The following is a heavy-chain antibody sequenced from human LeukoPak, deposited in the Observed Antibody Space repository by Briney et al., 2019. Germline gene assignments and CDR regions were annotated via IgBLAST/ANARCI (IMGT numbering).Heavy chain of an antibody. J-gene: IGHJ5*02. CDR3: ARDTRWSIAVKGFDP. D-gene: IGHD6-19*01. V-gene: IGHV4-39*07. CDR2: IYYSGST. Sequence: SSETLSLTCTVSGGSISSSSYYWGWIRQPPGKGLEWIGSIYYSGSTYYNPSLKSRVTISVDTSKNQFSLKLSSVTAADTAVYYCARDTRWSIAVKGFDPWGQGTLVTVSS. CDR1: GGSISSSSYY.